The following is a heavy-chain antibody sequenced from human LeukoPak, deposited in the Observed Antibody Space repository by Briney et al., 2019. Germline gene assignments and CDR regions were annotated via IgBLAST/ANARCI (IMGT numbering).Heavy chain of an antibody. CDR2: INSDGSST. Sequence: AASGFTFSSXXXXWVRXAPGKGLVWVSRINSDGSSTSYADSVKGRFTISRDNAKNTLYLQMNSLRAEDTAVYYCARDYGMDVWGQGTTVTVSS. J-gene: IGHJ6*02. CDR3: ARDYGMDV. CDR1: GFTFSSXX. V-gene: IGHV3-74*01.